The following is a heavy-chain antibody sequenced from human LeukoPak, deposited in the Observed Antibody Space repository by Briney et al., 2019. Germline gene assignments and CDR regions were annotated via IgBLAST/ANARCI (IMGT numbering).Heavy chain of an antibody. J-gene: IGHJ4*02. Sequence: PGGSLRLSCAASGFTFSSYNMSWVRQAPGKGLEWVSFISSTSNTIYYADSVKGRFTISRDNAKNSLYLQMNSLRAEDTAAYYCVREEGFDYWGQGTLVTVSS. CDR3: VREEGFDY. CDR1: GFTFSSYN. V-gene: IGHV3-48*01. CDR2: ISSTSNTI.